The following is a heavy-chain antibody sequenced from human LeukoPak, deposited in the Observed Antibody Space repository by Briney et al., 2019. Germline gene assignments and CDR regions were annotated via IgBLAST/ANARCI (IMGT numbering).Heavy chain of an antibody. CDR1: GGSISSYY. J-gene: IGHJ6*03. D-gene: IGHD4-23*01. V-gene: IGHV4-59*01. Sequence: SETLSLTCTVSGGSISSYYWSWIRQPPGKGLEWIGYIYYSGSTNYNPSLKSRVTISVDTSKNQFSLELSSVTAADTAVYYCARTYGGNTRDYYYMDVWGKGTTVAISS. CDR3: ARTYGGNTRDYYYMDV. CDR2: IYYSGST.